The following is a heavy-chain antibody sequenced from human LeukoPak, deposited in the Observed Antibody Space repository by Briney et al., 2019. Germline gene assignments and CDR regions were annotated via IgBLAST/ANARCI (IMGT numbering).Heavy chain of an antibody. J-gene: IGHJ3*02. CDR3: ARATYYYDSSGYQPGRPDAFDI. V-gene: IGHV4-31*03. CDR2: IYYSGST. Sequence: PSETLSLTRTVSGGSISSGGYYWSWIRQHPGKGLEWIGYIYYSGSTYYNPSLKSRVTISVDTSKNQFSLKLSSVTAADTAVYYCARATYYYDSSGYQPGRPDAFDIWGQGTMVTVSS. CDR1: GGSISSGGYY. D-gene: IGHD3-22*01.